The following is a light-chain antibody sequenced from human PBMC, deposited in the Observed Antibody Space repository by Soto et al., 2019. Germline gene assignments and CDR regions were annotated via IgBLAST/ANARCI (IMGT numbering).Light chain of an antibody. V-gene: IGKV1-5*03. CDR3: QQYNDKWT. Sequence: DIQMTQSPSTLSASVGDRVTITCRASQSISSWLAWYQQKPGTAPKLLIYKASNLQSGVPSRFSGSGDATKFTLTISSLQPDDSATYYCQQYNDKWTFGQGTKVEIK. J-gene: IGKJ1*01. CDR2: KAS. CDR1: QSISSW.